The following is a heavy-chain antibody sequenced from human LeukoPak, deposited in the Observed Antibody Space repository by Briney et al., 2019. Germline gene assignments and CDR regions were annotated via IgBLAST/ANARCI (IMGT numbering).Heavy chain of an antibody. Sequence: ASVKVSCKASGYTFTSYGISWVRQAPGQGLEWMGWISAYNGNTNYAQKLQGRVTMTTDTSTSTAYMELRSLRSDDTAVYYCARDRSPIAGLVIGAFDIWGQGTMVTVSS. CDR3: ARDRSPIAGLVIGAFDI. J-gene: IGHJ3*02. CDR2: ISAYNGNT. CDR1: GYTFTSYG. V-gene: IGHV1-18*01. D-gene: IGHD2-21*01.